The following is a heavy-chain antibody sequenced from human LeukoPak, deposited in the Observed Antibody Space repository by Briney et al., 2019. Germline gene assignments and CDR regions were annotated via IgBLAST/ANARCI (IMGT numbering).Heavy chain of an antibody. Sequence: PSETQSLTCSVSGGSVISSSYYWGWIRQPPGKGLEWIGSIYYSGGTYYNPSLKSRVIISVDTSKNQFSLKVSSVTAADTAVYYCARHSGSYYQPLDYWGQGTLVTVSS. J-gene: IGHJ4*02. CDR1: GGSVISSSYY. D-gene: IGHD1-26*01. CDR2: IYYSGGT. CDR3: ARHSGSYYQPLDY. V-gene: IGHV4-39*01.